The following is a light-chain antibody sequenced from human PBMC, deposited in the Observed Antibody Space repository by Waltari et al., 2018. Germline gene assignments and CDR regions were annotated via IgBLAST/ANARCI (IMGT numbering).Light chain of an antibody. J-gene: IGKJ1*01. CDR3: QQYDNWLGT. CDR1: PSIRSN. V-gene: IGKV3-15*01. Sequence: EIVMTQSPATLSVFPGERATLSCTASPSIRSNLAWYQHKPGQAPRLLIYGASTRATGIPARFSGSGSGTEFNLTISSLQSEDFAVYFCQQYDNWLGTFGQGTKVEIK. CDR2: GAS.